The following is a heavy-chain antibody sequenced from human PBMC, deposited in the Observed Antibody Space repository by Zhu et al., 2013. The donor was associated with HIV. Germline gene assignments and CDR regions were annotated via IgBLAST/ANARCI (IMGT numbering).Heavy chain of an antibody. V-gene: IGHV3-23*01. CDR3: AKGRISTLNTPRDFDY. Sequence: TASGFTFSSYAMSWVRQAPGKGLEWVSAIAGSGDSTYYADSVEGRFTISRDNSKNTLSLQMNGLGAEDTAVYYCAKGRISTLNTPRDFDYWGQGTLVTVSS. J-gene: IGHJ4*02. D-gene: IGHD2-15*01. CDR1: GFTFSSYA. CDR2: IAGSGDST.